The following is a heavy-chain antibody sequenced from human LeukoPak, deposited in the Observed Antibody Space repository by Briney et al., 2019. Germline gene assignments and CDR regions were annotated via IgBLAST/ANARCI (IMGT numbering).Heavy chain of an antibody. CDR1: GFTFSTYA. D-gene: IGHD3-10*01. CDR2: LLYDGSDK. J-gene: IGHJ4*02. V-gene: IGHV3-30*04. Sequence: PGGSLRLSCVASGFTFSTYAMHWVRQAPGKGLAWVAGLLYDGSDKYYADSVKDRFTISRDNSKKTFYLQMNNLRPEDTAVYYCARGAEFYGSGSYFGYWGQGSLVTVSS. CDR3: ARGAEFYGSGSYFGY.